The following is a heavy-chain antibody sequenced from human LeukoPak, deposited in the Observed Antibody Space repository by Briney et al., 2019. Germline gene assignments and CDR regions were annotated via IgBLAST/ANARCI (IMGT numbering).Heavy chain of an antibody. CDR3: ARDSVLIAVAVRGAFDI. D-gene: IGHD6-19*01. J-gene: IGHJ3*02. CDR1: GFTFSDYY. V-gene: IGHV3-11*01. CDR2: ITSSSSTI. Sequence: PGGSLRLSCAASGFTFSDYYMSWIRQAPGKGLEWVSYITSSSSTIYYADSVKGRFTISRDNAKNSLYLQMNSLRAEDTALYYCARDSVLIAVAVRGAFDIWGQGTMVTVSS.